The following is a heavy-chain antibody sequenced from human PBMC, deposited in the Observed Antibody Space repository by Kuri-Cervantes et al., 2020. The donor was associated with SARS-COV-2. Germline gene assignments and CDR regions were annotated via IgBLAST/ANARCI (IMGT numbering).Heavy chain of an antibody. D-gene: IGHD6-13*01. CDR3: ASTAIAAAGRFDY. CDR2: IYYSGST. J-gene: IGHJ4*02. V-gene: IGHV4-39*07. Sequence: ESLKISCTVSGGSISSSSYYWGWIRQPPGKGLEWIGSIYYSGSTYYNPSLKSRVTISVDTSKNQFSLKLSPVTAADTAVYYCASTAIAAAGRFDYWGQGTLVTVSS. CDR1: GGSISSSSYY.